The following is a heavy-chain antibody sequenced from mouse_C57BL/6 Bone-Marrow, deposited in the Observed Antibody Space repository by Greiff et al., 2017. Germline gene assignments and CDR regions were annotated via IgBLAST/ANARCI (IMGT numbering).Heavy chain of an antibody. CDR2: INYDGSST. Sequence: EVKLVESEGGLVQPGSSMKLSCTASGFTFSDYYMAWVRQVPEKGLEWVANINYDGSSTYYLDSLKSRFIISRDNAKNILYLQMSSLKSEDTATYYGARDTHYGRMDYWGQGTSVTVSS. J-gene: IGHJ4*01. V-gene: IGHV5-16*01. CDR3: ARDTHYGRMDY. D-gene: IGHD1-2*01. CDR1: GFTFSDYY.